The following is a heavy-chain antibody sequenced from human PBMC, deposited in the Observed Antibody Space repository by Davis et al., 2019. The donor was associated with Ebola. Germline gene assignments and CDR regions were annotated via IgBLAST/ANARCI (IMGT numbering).Heavy chain of an antibody. CDR3: AKTTMPLGAFDY. CDR2: VSDSGGTT. D-gene: IGHD5-24*01. J-gene: IGHJ4*02. CDR1: GLAFRSYA. V-gene: IGHV3-23*01. Sequence: PGGSLRLSCAASGLAFRSYAMSWVRQAPGKGLEWVSGVSDSGGTTYYADSVKGRFTISKDNSKNTLYLQMDSLRAEDTAIYYCAKTTMPLGAFDYWGQGTLVTVSS.